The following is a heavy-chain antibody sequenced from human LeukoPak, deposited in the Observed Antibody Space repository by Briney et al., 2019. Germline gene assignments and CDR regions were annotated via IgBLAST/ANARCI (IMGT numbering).Heavy chain of an antibody. CDR1: GYSFTTYN. Sequence: ASVTDSFMASGYSFTTYNVNWVRQAAGQGRAWIGWMRPNNGNSGFAQKFQGRVTMTRSTAITTAYMELSSLTSEDTAVYYCARGPPGSTHFDYWGQGTLVTVSS. J-gene: IGHJ4*02. V-gene: IGHV1-8*01. CDR3: ARGPPGSTHFDY. CDR2: MRPNNGNS. D-gene: IGHD1-26*01.